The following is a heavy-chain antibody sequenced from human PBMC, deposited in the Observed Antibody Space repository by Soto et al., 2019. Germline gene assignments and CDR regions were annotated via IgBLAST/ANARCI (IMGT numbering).Heavy chain of an antibody. Sequence: LRLSCAASGFTFSSYSMNWVRQAPGKGLEWVSSISSSSSYIYYADSVKGRFTISRDNAKNSLYLQMNSLRAEDTAVYYCARVNARSSWYGFDPWGHGTLVTVSS. CDR2: ISSSSSYI. CDR3: ARVNARSSWYGFDP. J-gene: IGHJ5*02. CDR1: GFTFSSYS. D-gene: IGHD6-13*01. V-gene: IGHV3-21*01.